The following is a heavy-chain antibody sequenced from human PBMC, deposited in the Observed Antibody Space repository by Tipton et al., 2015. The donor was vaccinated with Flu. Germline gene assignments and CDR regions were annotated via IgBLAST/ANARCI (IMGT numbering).Heavy chain of an antibody. J-gene: IGHJ4*02. Sequence: SLRLSCAASGFTFSNYDMNWVRQSPGKGLEWVSIISGSSDATVYADSVRGRFTISRDNPKNTLYMQMNSLRAEDTALYYCVKGGLSHHYGSGISDYWGQGTLLTVST. CDR3: VKGGLSHHYGSGISDY. CDR2: ISGSSDAT. D-gene: IGHD3-10*01. CDR1: GFTFSNYD. V-gene: IGHV3-23*01.